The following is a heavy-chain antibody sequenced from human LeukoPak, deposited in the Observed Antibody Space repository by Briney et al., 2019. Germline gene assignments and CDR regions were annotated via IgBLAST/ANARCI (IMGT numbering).Heavy chain of an antibody. D-gene: IGHD2-8*02. CDR1: GFTFDDYA. Sequence: GGSLRLSCAASGFTFDDYAMHWVRQAPGKGLEWVSGISWNSGSIGYADFVKGRFTISRDNAKNSLYLQMNSLRAEDTAVYYCARFNPGHGFDYWGQGTLVTVSS. CDR3: ARFNPGHGFDY. J-gene: IGHJ4*02. V-gene: IGHV3-9*01. CDR2: ISWNSGSI.